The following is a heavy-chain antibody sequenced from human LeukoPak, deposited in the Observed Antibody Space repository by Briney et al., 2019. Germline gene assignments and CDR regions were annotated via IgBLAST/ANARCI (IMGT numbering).Heavy chain of an antibody. Sequence: SGGSLRLSCAASGFTFSSYGMHWVRQAPGKGLEWVAVIWYDGSNKYYADSVKGRFTISRDNSKNTLYLQMNSLRAEDTAVYYCARDFYGYNPFDYWGQGTLVTVSS. CDR1: GFTFSSYG. CDR3: ARDFYGYNPFDY. J-gene: IGHJ4*02. D-gene: IGHD5-24*01. V-gene: IGHV3-33*08. CDR2: IWYDGSNK.